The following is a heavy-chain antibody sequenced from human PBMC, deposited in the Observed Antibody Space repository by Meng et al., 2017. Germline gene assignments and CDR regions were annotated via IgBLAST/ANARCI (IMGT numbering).Heavy chain of an antibody. Sequence: SETLSLTCTVSGGSVSSGSYYWSWIRQPPGKGLEWIGYIYYSGSTNYNPSLKSRVTISVDTSKNQFSLKLSSVAAADTAVYYCARDFYTFGLDYWGQGTLVTGSS. J-gene: IGHJ4*02. CDR3: ARDFYTFGLDY. CDR1: GGSVSSGSYY. CDR2: IYYSGST. V-gene: IGHV4-61*01. D-gene: IGHD2/OR15-2a*01.